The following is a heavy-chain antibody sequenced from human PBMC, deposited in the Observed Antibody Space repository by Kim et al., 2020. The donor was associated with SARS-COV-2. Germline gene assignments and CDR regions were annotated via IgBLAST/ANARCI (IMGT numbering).Heavy chain of an antibody. V-gene: IGHV4-34*01. CDR1: GGSFSGYY. J-gene: IGHJ4*02. CDR3: ARGGRLNYGGNSGYFDY. D-gene: IGHD4-17*01. CDR2: INHSGST. Sequence: SETLSLTCAVYGGSFSGYYWSWIRQPPGKGLEWIGEINHSGSTNYNPSLKSRVTISVDTSKNQFSLKLSSVTAADTAVYYCARGGRLNYGGNSGYFDYWGQGTLVTVSS.